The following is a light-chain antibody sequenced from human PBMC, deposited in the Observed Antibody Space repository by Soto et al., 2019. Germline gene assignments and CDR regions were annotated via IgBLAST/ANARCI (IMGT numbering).Light chain of an antibody. Sequence: QSVLTQPRSVSGSPGQSVTISCTGTSSDVGGYNYVSWYQQHPGKAPKLMIYDVSKRPSGVPDRFSGSKSGNTASLTSSGLQAEDEADYYCCSYAGSYVFGTGTQLTVL. CDR3: CSYAGSYV. CDR1: SSDVGGYNY. CDR2: DVS. J-gene: IGLJ1*01. V-gene: IGLV2-11*01.